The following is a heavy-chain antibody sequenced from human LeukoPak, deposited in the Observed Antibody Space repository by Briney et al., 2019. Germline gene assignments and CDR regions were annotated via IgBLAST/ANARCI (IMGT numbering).Heavy chain of an antibody. D-gene: IGHD5-18*01. CDR1: GFTFSSYW. CDR3: TRGYSYGPGVY. Sequence: GGSLRLSCAASGFTFSSYWMSWVRQAPGKGLEWVANIKEDGSEKYYVDSVKGRFTISRDNAKNSLYLQMNSLRAEDMAVYYCTRGYSYGPGVYWGQGTLVAVSS. CDR2: IKEDGSEK. V-gene: IGHV3-7*01. J-gene: IGHJ4*02.